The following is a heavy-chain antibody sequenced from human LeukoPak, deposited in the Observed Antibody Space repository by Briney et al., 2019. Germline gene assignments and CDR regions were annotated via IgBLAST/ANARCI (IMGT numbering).Heavy chain of an antibody. Sequence: GGSLRLSCAASGFTFSSYSMNWVRQAPGKGLEWVSSISSSSSYLYYADSVKGRFTISRENAKNSLYLQMNSRRAEDTAVYYCARPITIFGVVGDDYWGQGTLVTVSS. CDR1: GFTFSSYS. CDR3: ARPITIFGVVGDDY. J-gene: IGHJ4*02. V-gene: IGHV3-21*01. D-gene: IGHD3-3*01. CDR2: ISSSSSYL.